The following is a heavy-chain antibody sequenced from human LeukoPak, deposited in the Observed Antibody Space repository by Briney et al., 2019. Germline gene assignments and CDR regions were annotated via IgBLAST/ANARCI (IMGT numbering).Heavy chain of an antibody. Sequence: GASVKVSCKASGYTFTNYALNWVRQAPGQGLEWMGWINTNTVNPTYAQGFTGRFVFSLDTSVSTAYLQISSLKAEDTAVYYCARVLSSGWYVSTRGAFDIWGQGTMVTVSS. CDR1: GYTFTNYA. D-gene: IGHD6-19*01. J-gene: IGHJ3*02. V-gene: IGHV7-4-1*02. CDR2: INTNTVNP. CDR3: ARVLSSGWYVSTRGAFDI.